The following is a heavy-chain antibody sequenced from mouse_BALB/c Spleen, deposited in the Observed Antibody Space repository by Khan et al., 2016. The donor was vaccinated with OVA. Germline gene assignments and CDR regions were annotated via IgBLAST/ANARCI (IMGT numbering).Heavy chain of an antibody. V-gene: IGHV1S56*01. Sequence: QVQLQQSGPELVKPRSSVKISCKASGYTFTTYYLHWVRQRPGQGLEWIGWIYPGNFNTKYNEKFRDKATLTADKSSSTAYIHLSSLTSVDTAVYFWERDDYFLGDAMDYWGQGTSVTVSS. CDR3: ERDDYFLGDAMDY. D-gene: IGHD2-4*01. J-gene: IGHJ4*01. CDR1: GYTFTTYY. CDR2: IYPGNFNT.